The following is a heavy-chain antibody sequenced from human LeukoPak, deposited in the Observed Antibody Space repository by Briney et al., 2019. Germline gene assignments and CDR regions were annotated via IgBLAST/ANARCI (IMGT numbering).Heavy chain of an antibody. J-gene: IGHJ4*02. CDR1: GFTFSSYG. V-gene: IGHV3-30*02. D-gene: IGHD3-22*01. CDR2: IRYDGSNK. CDR3: AKDPGVDYYDSSGHFDY. Sequence: PGGSLRLSCAASGFTFSSYGMHWVRQAPGKGLEWVAFIRYDGSNKYYADSVKGRFTISRDNSKNTLYLQMNSLRAEDTAVYYCAKDPGVDYYDSSGHFDYWGQGTLVTVSS.